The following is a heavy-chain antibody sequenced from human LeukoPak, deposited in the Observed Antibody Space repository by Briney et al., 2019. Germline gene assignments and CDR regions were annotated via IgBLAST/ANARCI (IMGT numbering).Heavy chain of an antibody. CDR1: GFTFSNYG. V-gene: IGHV3-33*06. CDR2: IWYDESNK. Sequence: PGGSLRLSCAATGFTFSNYGMHWVRQAPGKGLDWVAIIWYDESNKNYADSVKGRFTISRDNSKNMLYLQMNSLRAEDTAVYYCVKDGTLTTTDFQHWGQGTLVTVSS. CDR3: VKDGTLTTTDFQH. J-gene: IGHJ1*01. D-gene: IGHD4-11*01.